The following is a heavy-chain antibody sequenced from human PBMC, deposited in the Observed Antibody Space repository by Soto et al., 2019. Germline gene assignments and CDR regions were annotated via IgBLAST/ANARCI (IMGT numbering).Heavy chain of an antibody. V-gene: IGHV3-30*03. J-gene: IGHJ4*02. CDR3: ATSFRYFDN. CDR1: GFTFSHYG. Sequence: QVQLVESGGGVVQPGRSLRLSCAASGFTFSHYGIHWVRQAPGKGLEWLAVISYDGSNKHYADSVKGRFTVSRDNSKNTLYLQMNSLRAEDTAVYFCATSFRYFDNWGQGTRVTVSS. CDR2: ISYDGSNK. D-gene: IGHD3-9*01.